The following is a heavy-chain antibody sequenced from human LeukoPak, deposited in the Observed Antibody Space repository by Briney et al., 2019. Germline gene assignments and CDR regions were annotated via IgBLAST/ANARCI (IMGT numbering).Heavy chain of an antibody. CDR2: IYHSGST. V-gene: IGHV4-4*02. CDR3: GGGDYFYFDF. CDR1: GGSISSSNW. J-gene: IGHJ4*02. Sequence: SGTLSLTCDVSGGSISSSNWWSWVRQPPGKGLEWIGEIYHSGSTNYHPSLKSRVTIPIDKSKNQFSLKLSSVTAADTAVYYCGGGDYFYFDFWGQGTLVTVSS. D-gene: IGHD4-17*01.